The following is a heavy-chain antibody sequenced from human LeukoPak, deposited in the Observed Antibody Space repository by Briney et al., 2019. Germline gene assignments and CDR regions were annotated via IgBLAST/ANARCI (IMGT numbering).Heavy chain of an antibody. J-gene: IGHJ6*02. CDR1: GGSISNYY. V-gene: IGHV4-59*01. D-gene: IGHD1-26*01. Sequence: SETLSLTCTVSGGSISNYYWSWIRQPPGKGLEWIGYIYYSGSTNYNPSLKSRVTISVDTSKNQFSLKLSSVTAADTAVYYCARERANYYGMDVWGQGTTVTVSS. CDR2: IYYSGST. CDR3: ARERANYYGMDV.